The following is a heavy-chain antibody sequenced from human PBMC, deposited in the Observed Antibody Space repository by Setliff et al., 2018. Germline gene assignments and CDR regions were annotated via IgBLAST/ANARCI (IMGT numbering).Heavy chain of an antibody. V-gene: IGHV1-2*02. CDR2: INPNSGGT. CDR3: AREIRVVVPAAPRYYGMTS. J-gene: IGHJ6*02. CDR1: GYTFTGYY. Sequence: ASVKVSCKASGYTFTGYYMHWVRQAPGQGLEWMGWINPNSGGTNYAQKFQGRVTMTRDTSISTAYMELSRLRSDDTAVYYCAREIRVVVPAAPRYYGMTSGAKGPRSPSP. D-gene: IGHD2-2*01.